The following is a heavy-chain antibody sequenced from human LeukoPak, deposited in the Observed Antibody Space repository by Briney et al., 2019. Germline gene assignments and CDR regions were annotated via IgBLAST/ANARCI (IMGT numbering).Heavy chain of an antibody. J-gene: IGHJ4*02. D-gene: IGHD6-19*01. CDR2: INTNTGNP. CDR3: ARVRQWLARPAADY. V-gene: IGHV7-4-1*02. Sequence: ASAKVSCKASGYTFTSYAMNWVRQAPGQGLEWMGWINTNTGNPTYAQGFTGRFVFSLDTSVSTAYLQISSLKAEDTAVYYCARVRQWLARPAADYWGQGTLVTVSS. CDR1: GYTFTSYA.